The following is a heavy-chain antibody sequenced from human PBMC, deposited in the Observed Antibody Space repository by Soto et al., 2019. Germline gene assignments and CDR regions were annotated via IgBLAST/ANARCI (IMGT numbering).Heavy chain of an antibody. V-gene: IGHV4-4*02. D-gene: IGHD1-1*01. Sequence: PSETLSLTCAVSGGSISSSYWWSWVRLPPGKELEWIGEIYYSGNTNYSPSLESRVTMSVDKSKNQFSLKLTSVTAADTAVYYCARTARTPDSWGQGTLVTVSS. CDR3: ARTARTPDS. CDR2: IYYSGNT. J-gene: IGHJ4*02. CDR1: GGSISSSYW.